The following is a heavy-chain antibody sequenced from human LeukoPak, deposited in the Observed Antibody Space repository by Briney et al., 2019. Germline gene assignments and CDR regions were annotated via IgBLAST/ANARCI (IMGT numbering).Heavy chain of an antibody. CDR1: GFTFSSYA. Sequence: GGSLRLSCAASGFTFSSYAMSWVRQAPGKGLEWVSGISDSGGGTYYADSVKGRYTISRDNSKNTLYLQMNSLRAEDTAVYYCAKLPGRAADYWGQGTLVTVSS. CDR3: AKLPGRAADY. J-gene: IGHJ4*02. CDR2: ISDSGGGT. V-gene: IGHV3-23*01.